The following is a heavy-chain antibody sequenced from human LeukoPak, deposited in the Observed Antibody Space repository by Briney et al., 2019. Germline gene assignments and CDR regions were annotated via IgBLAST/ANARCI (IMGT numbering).Heavy chain of an antibody. CDR3: TPLPPMVRGVRTGLLFDP. J-gene: IGHJ5*02. CDR1: GYTLTELS. D-gene: IGHD3-10*01. Sequence: ASVKVSCKVSGYTLTELSMHWVRQAPGKGLEWMGGFDPEDGETIYAQKFQGRVTMTEDTSTDTAYMELSSLRSEDTAVYYCTPLPPMVRGVRTGLLFDPWGQGTLVTVS. V-gene: IGHV1-24*01. CDR2: FDPEDGET.